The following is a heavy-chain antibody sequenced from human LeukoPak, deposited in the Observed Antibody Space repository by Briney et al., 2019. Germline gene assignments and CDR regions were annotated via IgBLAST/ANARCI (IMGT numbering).Heavy chain of an antibody. CDR3: ARSLEADSRDYYYYYYGMDV. J-gene: IGHJ6*02. CDR1: GGSISSYY. Sequence: PSETLSLTCTVSGGSISSYYWSWIRQPPGKGLEWIGYIYYSGSTNYNPSLKSRVTISVDTSKNQFSLKLSSVTAADTAVYYCARSLEADSRDYYYYYYGMDVWGQGTTVTVSS. V-gene: IGHV4-59*01. D-gene: IGHD3-22*01. CDR2: IYYSGST.